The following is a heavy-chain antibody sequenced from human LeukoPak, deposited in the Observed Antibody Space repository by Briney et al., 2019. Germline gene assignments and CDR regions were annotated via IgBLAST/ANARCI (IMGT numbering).Heavy chain of an antibody. V-gene: IGHV4-59*01. Sequence: PSETLSLTCAVYGVSFSGYYWSWIRQPPGKGLEWIAYIYYSGSTNYNPSLKSRVTISVDTSKNQFSLKLSSVTAADTAVYYCARDGYYGSGSHTAYFDYWGQGTLVTVSS. CDR1: GVSFSGYY. J-gene: IGHJ4*02. CDR3: ARDGYYGSGSHTAYFDY. CDR2: IYYSGST. D-gene: IGHD3-10*01.